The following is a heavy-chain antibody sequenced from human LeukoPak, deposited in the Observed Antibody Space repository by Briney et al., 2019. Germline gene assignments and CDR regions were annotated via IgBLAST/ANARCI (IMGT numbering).Heavy chain of an antibody. J-gene: IGHJ3*02. CDR3: ARPYCSSTSCYPFDAFDI. V-gene: IGHV3-48*04. CDR1: GFTFSSYW. Sequence: GGSLRLSCAASGFTFSSYWMSWVRQAPGKGLEWVSYISSSGSTIYYADSVKGRFTISRDNAKNSLYLQMNSLRAEDTAVYYCARPYCSSTSCYPFDAFDIWGQGTMVTVSS. CDR2: ISSSGSTI. D-gene: IGHD2-2*01.